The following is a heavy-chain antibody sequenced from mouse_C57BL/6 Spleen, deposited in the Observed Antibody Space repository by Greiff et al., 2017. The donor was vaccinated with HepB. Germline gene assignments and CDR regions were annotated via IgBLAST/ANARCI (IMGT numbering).Heavy chain of an antibody. D-gene: IGHD2-4*01. CDR3: ANYYDYLALFAY. V-gene: IGHV1-64*01. CDR1: GYTFTSYW. Sequence: QVQLQQPGAELVKPGASVKLSCKASGYTFTSYWMHWVKQRPGQGLEWIGMIHPNSGSTNYNEKFKSKATLTVDKSSSTAYMQLSSLTSEDSAVYYCANYYDYLALFAYWGQGTLVTVSA. J-gene: IGHJ3*01. CDR2: IHPNSGST.